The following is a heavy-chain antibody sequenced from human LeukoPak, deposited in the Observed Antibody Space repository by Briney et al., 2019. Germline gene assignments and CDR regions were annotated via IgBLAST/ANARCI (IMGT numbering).Heavy chain of an antibody. CDR3: AKAHGSGSSYYYYYGMDD. Sequence: GGSLRLSCAASGFTFSTYAMSWVRQAPGKGLEWVSAISGSGGSTYYADSVKGRYTISRDNSKNTLYLQMNSLRGDDTAVYYCAKAHGSGSSYYYYYGMDDWGQGTTVTVSS. D-gene: IGHD3-10*01. CDR2: ISGSGGST. V-gene: IGHV3-23*01. CDR1: GFTFSTYA. J-gene: IGHJ6*02.